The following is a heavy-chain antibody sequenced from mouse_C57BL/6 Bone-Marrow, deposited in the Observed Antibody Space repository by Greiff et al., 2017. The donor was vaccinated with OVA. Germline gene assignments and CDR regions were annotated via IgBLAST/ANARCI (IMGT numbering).Heavy chain of an antibody. CDR1: GFTFSSYG. Sequence: EVMLVESGGDLVKPGGSLKLSCAASGFTFSSYGMSWVRQTPDKRLEWVATISSGGSYTYYPDSVKGRFTISRDNAKNTLYLQMSSLKSEDTAMYYCARRRQLRPPYYYAMDYWGQGTSVTVSS. D-gene: IGHD3-2*02. CDR2: ISSGGSYT. V-gene: IGHV5-6*01. CDR3: ARRRQLRPPYYYAMDY. J-gene: IGHJ4*01.